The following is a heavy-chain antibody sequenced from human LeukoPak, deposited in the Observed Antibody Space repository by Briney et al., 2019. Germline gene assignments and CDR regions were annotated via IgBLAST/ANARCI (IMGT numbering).Heavy chain of an antibody. V-gene: IGHV3-21*01. CDR1: GFTFSSYS. J-gene: IGHJ4*02. Sequence: PGGSLRLSCAASGFTFSSYSMNWVRQAPGKGLEWVSSISSSSSYIYYADSVKGRFTISRDNAKNSLYLQMNSLRAEDTAVYYCARDRGYYGSGSYYKGGYYFDYWGQGTLVTVSS. CDR2: ISSSSSYI. CDR3: ARDRGYYGSGSYYKGGYYFDY. D-gene: IGHD3-10*01.